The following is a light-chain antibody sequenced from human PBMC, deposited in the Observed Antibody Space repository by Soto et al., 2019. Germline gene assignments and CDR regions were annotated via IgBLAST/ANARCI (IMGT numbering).Light chain of an antibody. Sequence: DIVLTQSPDSLAVSLGERATINCKSSQSILYSSNNKNYLAWYQQRPGQPPKMLIYWASTRESGVPDRFSGSGSGTDFTLTISSLQAEDVAVDFCHQYYTTPQTFGHGTKVEIE. J-gene: IGKJ1*01. CDR3: HQYYTTPQT. CDR1: QSILYSSNNKNY. V-gene: IGKV4-1*01. CDR2: WAS.